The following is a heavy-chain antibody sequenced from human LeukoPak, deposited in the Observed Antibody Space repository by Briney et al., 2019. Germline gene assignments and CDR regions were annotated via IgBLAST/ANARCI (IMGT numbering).Heavy chain of an antibody. CDR2: ISSSGSTI. Sequence: PGGSLRLSCAASGFTFSDYYMSWIRQAPGKGLEWVSYISSSGSTIYYADSVKGRFTISRDNSKNTLYLQMNSLRAEDTAIYFCSKHPSTGFYYFDFWGQGTLVTVSS. J-gene: IGHJ4*02. V-gene: IGHV3-11*01. CDR1: GFTFSDYY. D-gene: IGHD6-19*01. CDR3: SKHPSTGFYYFDF.